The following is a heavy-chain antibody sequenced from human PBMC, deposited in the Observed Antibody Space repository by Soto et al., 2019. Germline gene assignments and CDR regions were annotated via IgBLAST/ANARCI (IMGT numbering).Heavy chain of an antibody. V-gene: IGHV4-4*02. CDR3: ARLHYSSWYYYYGMDV. CDR2: IYHSGST. CDR1: GGSISSSNW. D-gene: IGHD6-13*01. J-gene: IGHJ6*02. Sequence: SETLSLTCAVSGGSISSSNWWSWVRQPPGKGLEWIGEIYHSGSTNYNPSLKSRVTISVDKSKNQFSLKLSSVTAADTAVYYCARLHYSSWYYYYGMDVWGQGTTVTVSS.